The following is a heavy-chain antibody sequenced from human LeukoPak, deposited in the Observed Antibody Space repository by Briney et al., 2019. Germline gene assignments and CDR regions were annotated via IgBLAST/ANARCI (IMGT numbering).Heavy chain of an antibody. D-gene: IGHD6-19*01. CDR2: ISGSGGTT. J-gene: IGHJ4*02. CDR1: GFIFSRYG. Sequence: PGGTLSLSCAPSGFIFSRYGMSCVRQAPGRGMEWVSSISGSGGTTYYADSVKGRFTISRDNYKNTLYLQITSLRAEDTGVYYCAKDHLPGIVVADRDYWGQGTLVTVSS. CDR3: AKDHLPGIVVADRDY. V-gene: IGHV3-23*01.